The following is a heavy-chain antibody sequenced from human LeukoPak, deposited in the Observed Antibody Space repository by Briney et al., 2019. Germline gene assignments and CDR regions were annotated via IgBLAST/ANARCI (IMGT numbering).Heavy chain of an antibody. CDR3: ARQTGAYCGGDCYNFDY. CDR1: GYSFTSYW. D-gene: IGHD2-21*02. V-gene: IGHV5-51*01. J-gene: IGHJ4*02. Sequence: GESLQISCKGSGYSFTSYWIGWVRQMPGKGLEWMGIIYPGDSDTRYSPSFQGQVTISADKSISTAYLQWSSLKASDTAMYYCARQTGAYCGGDCYNFDYWGQGTLVTVSS. CDR2: IYPGDSDT.